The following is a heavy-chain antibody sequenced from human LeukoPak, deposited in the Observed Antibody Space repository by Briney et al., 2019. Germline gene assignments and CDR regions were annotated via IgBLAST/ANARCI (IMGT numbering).Heavy chain of an antibody. J-gene: IGHJ6*02. CDR3: ARDLGYCSSTSCYRDYYYYGMDV. Sequence: HAGGSLRLSCAASGFTFSSYAMHWVRQAPGKGLEWVAVISYDGSNKYYADSVKGRFTISRDNSKNTLYLQMNSLRAEDTAVYYCARDLGYCSSTSCYRDYYYYGMDVWGQGTTVTVSS. D-gene: IGHD2-2*02. V-gene: IGHV3-30*04. CDR2: ISYDGSNK. CDR1: GFTFSSYA.